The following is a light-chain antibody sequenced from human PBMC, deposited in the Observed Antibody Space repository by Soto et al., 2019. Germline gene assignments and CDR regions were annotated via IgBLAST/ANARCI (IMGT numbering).Light chain of an antibody. Sequence: QSVLTQPPSASGTPGQRVTISCSGSSSNIGSNYIYWYQQLPGTAPKLLTYRNTQRPSGVPDRFAGSKSGTSASLAISGLRSVDEAAYCCAAWDDSLSGRVFGTGTKLTVL. V-gene: IGLV1-47*01. CDR3: AAWDDSLSGRV. J-gene: IGLJ1*01. CDR2: RNT. CDR1: SSNIGSNY.